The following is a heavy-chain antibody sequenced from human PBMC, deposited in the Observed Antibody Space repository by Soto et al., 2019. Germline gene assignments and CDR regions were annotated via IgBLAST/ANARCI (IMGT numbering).Heavy chain of an antibody. D-gene: IGHD3-10*01. CDR1: GFTFSSYA. J-gene: IGHJ5*02. CDR2: ISGSGGST. V-gene: IGHV3-23*01. CDR3: AKDSSETLTYYYGSGSYFT. Sequence: GGSLRLSCAASGFTFSSYAMSWVRQAPGKGLEWVSAISGSGGSTYYADSVKGRFTISRDNSKNTLYLQMNSLRAEDTAVYYCAKDSSETLTYYYGSGSYFTWGQGTLVTVSS.